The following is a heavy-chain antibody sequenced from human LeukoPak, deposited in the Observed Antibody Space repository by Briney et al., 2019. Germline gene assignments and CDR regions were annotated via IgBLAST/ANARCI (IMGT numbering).Heavy chain of an antibody. CDR1: GGSISSCNYY. CDR2: NYCSGSP. CDR3: ARYGRNDNSPKRNSIGGVDSFDI. V-gene: IGHV4-39*06. Sequence: SETLSLTCTVSGGSISSCNYYWGWIRQPPGKGLEWIGSNYCSGSPYSNPSLQSRLSISVDTYKNQLALKMSSVTAADTAVYYCARYGRNDNSPKRNSIGGVDSFDIWGQGTMVTVSS. D-gene: IGHD4-23*01. J-gene: IGHJ3*02.